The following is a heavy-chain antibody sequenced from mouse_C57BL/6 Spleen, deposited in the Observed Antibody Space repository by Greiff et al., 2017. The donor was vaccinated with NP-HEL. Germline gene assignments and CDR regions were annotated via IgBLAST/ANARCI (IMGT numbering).Heavy chain of an antibody. V-gene: IGHV1-59*01. CDR2: IDPSDSYT. CDR1: GYTFTSYW. Sequence: QVQLQQSGAELVRPGTSVKLSCKASGYTFTSYWMHWVKQRPGQGLEWIGVIDPSDSYTNYNQKFKGKATLTVDTSSSTAYMQLSSLTSEDSAVYSCAREPSDYWGQGTTLTVSS. CDR3: AREPSDY. J-gene: IGHJ2*01.